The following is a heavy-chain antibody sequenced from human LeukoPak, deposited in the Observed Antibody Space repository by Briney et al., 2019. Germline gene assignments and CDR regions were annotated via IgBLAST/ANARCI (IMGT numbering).Heavy chain of an antibody. CDR2: IKQDGSEK. Sequence: GGSLRLSCAASGFTFSSYWMSWVRQAPGKGLEWVANIKQDGSEKYYVDSVKGRFTISRDNAKNSLYLQMNSLRAEDTAVYYCARAYYYGSGSYYSQEKNYYYYYMDVWGKGTTVTISS. CDR1: GFTFSSYW. D-gene: IGHD3-10*01. J-gene: IGHJ6*03. CDR3: ARAYYYGSGSYYSQEKNYYYYYMDV. V-gene: IGHV3-7*04.